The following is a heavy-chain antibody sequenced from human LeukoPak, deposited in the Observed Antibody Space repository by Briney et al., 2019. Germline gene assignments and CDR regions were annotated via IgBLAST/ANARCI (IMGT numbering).Heavy chain of an antibody. J-gene: IGHJ4*02. CDR2: MNPNSGNT. CDR1: GYTFTSYD. V-gene: IGHV1-8*01. CDR3: ARERRVGYSYGFGY. Sequence: ASVKVSCKASGYTFTSYDINWVRQATGQGLEWMGWMNPNSGNTGYAQKFQGRVTMTRNTSISTAYMGLSSLRSEDSAVYYCARERRVGYSYGFGYWGQGTLVTVSS. D-gene: IGHD5-18*01.